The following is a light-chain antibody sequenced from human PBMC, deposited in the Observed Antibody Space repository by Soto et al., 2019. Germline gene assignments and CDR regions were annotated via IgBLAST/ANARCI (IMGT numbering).Light chain of an antibody. CDR2: AAS. V-gene: IGKV1-39*01. CDR3: QQSYSTLGT. J-gene: IGKJ1*01. Sequence: DIQMTQSPSSLSASVGDRVTITCRASQSISSYLNWYQQKPGKAPKLLIYAASSLQSRVPSRFSGSGSGTDFTLTISSLQPEDFATYYCQQSYSTLGTFGQGTKVEIK. CDR1: QSISSY.